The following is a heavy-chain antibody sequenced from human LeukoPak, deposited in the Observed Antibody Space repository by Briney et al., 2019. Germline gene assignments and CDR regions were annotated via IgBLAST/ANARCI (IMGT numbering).Heavy chain of an antibody. V-gene: IGHV3-7*01. Sequence: PGGSLRLSCAASGFTLSSYEINWVRQAPGKGLEWVANINQDGSQKNFVDSIKGRFTISRDNAKNSVYLQMNSLRAEDTAVYYCAMMTWWSAGFDHWGQGTPVTVSS. CDR1: GFTLSSYE. D-gene: IGHD2-15*01. CDR2: INQDGSQK. CDR3: AMMTWWSAGFDH. J-gene: IGHJ4*02.